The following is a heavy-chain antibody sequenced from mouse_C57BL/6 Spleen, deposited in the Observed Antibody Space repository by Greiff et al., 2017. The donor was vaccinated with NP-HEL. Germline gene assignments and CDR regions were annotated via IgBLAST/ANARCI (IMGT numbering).Heavy chain of an antibody. J-gene: IGHJ4*01. CDR2: IYPGNGAT. V-gene: IGHV1-82*01. Sequence: VQLQQSGPELVTPGASVKISCKASGYAFSSSWMSWVKQRPGQGLEWIGQIYPGNGATNYNEKLKGKATLTADKSSSTAYMQLSSLTSEDSAVYFCARTHLGRSYAMDYWGKGTSVTVSS. CDR3: ARTHLGRSYAMDY. D-gene: IGHD4-1*01. CDR1: GYAFSSSW.